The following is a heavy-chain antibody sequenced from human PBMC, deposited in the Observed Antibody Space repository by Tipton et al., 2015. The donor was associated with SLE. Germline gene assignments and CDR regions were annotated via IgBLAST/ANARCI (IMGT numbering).Heavy chain of an antibody. V-gene: IGHV1-18*01. D-gene: IGHD2-15*01. CDR3: ARASYCSGGSCYPHYFDY. CDR2: ISAYNGNT. CDR1: GYTFTSYG. J-gene: IGHJ4*02. Sequence: QLVQSGAEVEKPGASVKVSCKASGYTFTSYGISWVRQAPGQGLEWMGWISAYNGNTNYAQKLQGRVTMTTDTSTSTAYMELRSLRSDDTAVYYCARASYCSGGSCYPHYFDYWGQGTLVTVSS.